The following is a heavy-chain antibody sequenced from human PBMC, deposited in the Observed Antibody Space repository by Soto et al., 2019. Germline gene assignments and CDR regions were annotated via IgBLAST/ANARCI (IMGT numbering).Heavy chain of an antibody. V-gene: IGHV1-69*13. CDR1: GGTFSSYA. J-gene: IGHJ6*02. D-gene: IGHD3-10*01. Sequence: SVKVSCKASGGTFSSYAISWVRQAPGQGLEWMGGIIPIFGTANYAQKFQGRVTITADESTSTAYMELSSLRSEDTAVYYCARASYGSGSYYNGDYYYYGMDVWGQGTTVTVS. CDR3: ARASYGSGSYYNGDYYYYGMDV. CDR2: IIPIFGTA.